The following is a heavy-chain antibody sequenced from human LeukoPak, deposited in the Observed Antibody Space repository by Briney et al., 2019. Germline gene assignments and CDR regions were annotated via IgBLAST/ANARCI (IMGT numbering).Heavy chain of an antibody. V-gene: IGHV4-59*02. CDR2: IYYGGST. CDR1: GGSVSSYY. D-gene: IGHD1-7*01. J-gene: IGHJ6*02. CDR3: ARDNWNYGSSMDV. Sequence: SETLSLTCTVSGGSVSSYYWSWIRQPPGKGLEWIGYIYYGGSTNYNPSLKSRVTISVDTSKNQFSLKLSSVTAADTAVYYCARDNWNYGSSMDVWGQGTTVTVSS.